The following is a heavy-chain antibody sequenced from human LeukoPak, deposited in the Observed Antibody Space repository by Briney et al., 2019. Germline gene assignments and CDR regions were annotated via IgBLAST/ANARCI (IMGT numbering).Heavy chain of an antibody. J-gene: IGHJ3*02. Sequence: TGGSQRLSCAGSGFSFSSYDMSWVRQAPGKGLEWVSGITGSGGSTYYADSVKGRFTISRDNAKNSLYLQMNSLRAEDTAVYYCANGDYDILTGYYNDAFDIWGQGTMVTVSS. D-gene: IGHD3-9*01. CDR3: ANGDYDILTGYYNDAFDI. CDR1: GFSFSSYD. V-gene: IGHV3-23*01. CDR2: ITGSGGST.